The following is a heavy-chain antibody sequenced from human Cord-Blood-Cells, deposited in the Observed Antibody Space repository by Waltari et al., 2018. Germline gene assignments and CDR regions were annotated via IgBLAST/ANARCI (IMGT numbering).Heavy chain of an antibody. CDR3: ARWPRGYCSSTSCYDY. CDR2: MNPNSGNT. CDR1: GYTFTSYD. V-gene: IGHV1-8*03. J-gene: IGHJ4*02. D-gene: IGHD2-2*01. Sequence: QVQLVQSGAEVKKPGASVKVSCKASGYTFTSYDSNWVRQATGQGLEWMGWMNPNSGNTGYAQKFQGRVTITRNTSISTAYMELSSLRSEDTAVYYCARWPRGYCSSTSCYDYWGQGTLVTVSS.